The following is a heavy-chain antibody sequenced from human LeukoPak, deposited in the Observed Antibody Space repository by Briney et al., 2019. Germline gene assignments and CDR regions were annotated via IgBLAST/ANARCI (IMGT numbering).Heavy chain of an antibody. D-gene: IGHD1-1*01. CDR1: GGSISSYY. Sequence: SETLSLTCTVSGGSISSYYWGWIRQPPGKGLEWIGSIYYSGSTNYNPSLKSRVTISVDTSKKQFPLKLSSVTAADTAVYYCARLTSSNSGSSFDYWGQGTLVTVSS. J-gene: IGHJ4*02. CDR2: IYYSGST. CDR3: ARLTSSNSGSSFDY. V-gene: IGHV4-59*08.